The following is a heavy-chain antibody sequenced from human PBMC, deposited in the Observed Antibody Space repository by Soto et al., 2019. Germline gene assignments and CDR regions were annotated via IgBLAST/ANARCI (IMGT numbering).Heavy chain of an antibody. CDR3: AKVSSSWYAGFFDL. CDR2: IYYSGST. V-gene: IGHV4-59*01. D-gene: IGHD6-13*01. Sequence: ETMCVRCSVSGGSSSGYDGSWIRKPPGKGLEWIGYIYYSGSTDYDPSLKSRVTISVDTSKNQFSLKLSSVTAADTAVYYCAKVSSSWYAGFFDLWGQGTLVTVSS. CDR1: GGSSSGYD. J-gene: IGHJ4*02.